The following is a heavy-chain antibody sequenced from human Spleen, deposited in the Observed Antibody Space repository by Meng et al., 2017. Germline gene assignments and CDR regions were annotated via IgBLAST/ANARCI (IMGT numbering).Heavy chain of an antibody. CDR2: INPNSGGT. J-gene: IGHJ4*02. D-gene: IGHD3-9*01. V-gene: IGHV1-2*02. CDR3: ARLETDYDILTGYH. Sequence: ASVKVSCKASGYTFTGYYMHWVRQAPGQGLEWMGWINPNSGGTNYAQKFQGRVTMTRDTSISTAYMELSRLRSDDTAVYYCARLETDYDILTGYHWGQGTLVTVSS. CDR1: GYTFTGYY.